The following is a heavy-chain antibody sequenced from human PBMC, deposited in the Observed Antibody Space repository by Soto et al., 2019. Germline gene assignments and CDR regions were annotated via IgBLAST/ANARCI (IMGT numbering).Heavy chain of an antibody. J-gene: IGHJ6*02. CDR2: IIPIFGTA. Sequence: QVQLVQSGAEVKKPGSSVKVSCKASGGTFSSYAISWVRQAPGQGLEWMGGIIPIFGTANYAQKFQGRVTITADESTSTAYMELSSLRSEDTAVYYCARPRRDGYNYYYYYGMDVWGRGTTVTVSS. CDR3: ARPRRDGYNYYYYYGMDV. CDR1: GGTFSSYA. V-gene: IGHV1-69*01. D-gene: IGHD5-12*01.